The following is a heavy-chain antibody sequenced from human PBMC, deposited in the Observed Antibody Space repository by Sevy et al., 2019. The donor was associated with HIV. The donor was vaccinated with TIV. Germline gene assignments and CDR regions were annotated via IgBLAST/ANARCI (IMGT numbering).Heavy chain of an antibody. CDR2: IYYTGST. V-gene: IGHV4-59*01. D-gene: IGHD5-12*01. Sequence: SETLSLTYTVFGGSISAYYWSWIRQSPGKGLEYIGYIYYTGSTYYNPSLKSRVTISIDTSKNQFSLRLTSVTAADTAMYYCARAPPVRSGDDSLNWFDPWGQGTLVTVSS. CDR1: GGSISAYY. CDR3: ARAPPVRSGDDSLNWFDP. J-gene: IGHJ5*02.